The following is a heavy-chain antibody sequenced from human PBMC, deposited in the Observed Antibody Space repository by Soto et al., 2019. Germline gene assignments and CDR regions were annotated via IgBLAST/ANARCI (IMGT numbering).Heavy chain of an antibody. D-gene: IGHD6-13*01. CDR2: ISAYNGNT. V-gene: IGHV1-18*01. CDR3: ALNIAAAGTNWFDP. Sequence: QVQLVQSGAEVKKPGASVKVSCKASGYTFTSYVISWVRQAPGQGLEWMGWISAYNGNTNYAQKLQGRVTMTTDTSASTAYMELRSLRSDDTAVDYCALNIAAAGTNWFDPWGQGTLVTVSS. CDR1: GYTFTSYV. J-gene: IGHJ5*02.